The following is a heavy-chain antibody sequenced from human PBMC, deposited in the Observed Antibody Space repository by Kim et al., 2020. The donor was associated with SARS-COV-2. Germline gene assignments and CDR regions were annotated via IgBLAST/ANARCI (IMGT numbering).Heavy chain of an antibody. D-gene: IGHD6-19*01. Sequence: SVKVSCKASGGTFSSYAISWVRQAPGQGLEWMGGIIPIFGTANYAQKFQGRVTITADESTSTAYMELSSLRSEDTAVYYCARGSGRSSGWYYYFDYWGQGTLVTVSS. CDR1: GGTFSSYA. CDR2: IIPIFGTA. V-gene: IGHV1-69*13. CDR3: ARGSGRSSGWYYYFDY. J-gene: IGHJ4*02.